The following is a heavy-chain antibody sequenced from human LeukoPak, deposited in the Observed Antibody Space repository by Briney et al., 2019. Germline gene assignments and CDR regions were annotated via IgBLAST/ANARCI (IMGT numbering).Heavy chain of an antibody. D-gene: IGHD2-8*01. J-gene: IGHJ6*03. Sequence: GGSLRLSCAASGFTFSSYAMSWVRQAPGKGLEWVAYIQYDGSNEQYAHSVKGRFRISRDSSKNILYLQMNSLRAEDTAVYYCAKDRCSNGIGCYYYYMDVWGKGTTVTISS. V-gene: IGHV3-30*02. CDR1: GFTFSSYA. CDR2: IQYDGSNE. CDR3: AKDRCSNGIGCYYYYMDV.